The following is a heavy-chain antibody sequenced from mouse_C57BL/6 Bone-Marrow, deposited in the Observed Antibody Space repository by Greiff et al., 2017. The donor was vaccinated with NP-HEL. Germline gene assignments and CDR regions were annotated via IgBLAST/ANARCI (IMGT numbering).Heavy chain of an antibody. J-gene: IGHJ2*01. CDR1: GYTFTDYY. Sequence: EVQLQQSGPELVKPGASVKISCKASGYTFTDYYMNWVKQSHGKSLEWIGDINPNNGGTSYNQKFKGKATLTVDKSSSTAYMELRSLTSEDSAVYYCARLGDDGYNAFDYWGQGTTLTVSS. D-gene: IGHD2-3*01. V-gene: IGHV1-26*01. CDR2: INPNNGGT. CDR3: ARLGDDGYNAFDY.